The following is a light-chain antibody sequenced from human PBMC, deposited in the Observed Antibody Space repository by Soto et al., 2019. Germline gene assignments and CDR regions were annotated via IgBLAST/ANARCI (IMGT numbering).Light chain of an antibody. CDR2: GAS. CDR1: QSVSSN. J-gene: IGKJ1*01. V-gene: IGKV3-20*01. Sequence: EVVMTQPPATLSVSPGERATLPCRASQSVSSNLAWYQQKPGQAPRLLIHGASTRATGTPARFSGSGSGTDFTLTISRLEPEDFAVYYCQQYGSSLGTFGQGTKVDIK. CDR3: QQYGSSLGT.